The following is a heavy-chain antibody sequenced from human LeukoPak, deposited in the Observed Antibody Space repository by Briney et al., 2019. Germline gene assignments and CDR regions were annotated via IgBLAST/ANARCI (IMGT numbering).Heavy chain of an antibody. V-gene: IGHV4-59*01. Sequence: KPSETLTLTCIVSGVTISSYYWSWIRQPPGKRLEWIGHIYYSGRTNYNPSLKSRVTISVDTSKNQFSLKLSSVTAADTAVYYCASRSSNWSGYQDTLYYFDSWGRGTLVSVSS. D-gene: IGHD3-3*01. CDR3: ASRSSNWSGYQDTLYYFDS. CDR1: GVTISSYY. CDR2: IYYSGRT. J-gene: IGHJ4*02.